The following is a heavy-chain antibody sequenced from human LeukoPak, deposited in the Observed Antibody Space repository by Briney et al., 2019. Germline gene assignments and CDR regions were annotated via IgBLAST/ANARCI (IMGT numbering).Heavy chain of an antibody. CDR3: ASGYSSSQY. CDR1: GGSISSGSYY. Sequence: PSQTLSLTCTVSGGSISSGSYYWSWIRQPAGKGLEWIGRIYTSGSTNYYPSLKSRVTISVDTSKNQFSLKLSSVTAADTAVYYCASGYSSSQYWGQGTLVTVSS. CDR2: IYTSGST. D-gene: IGHD6-6*01. J-gene: IGHJ4*02. V-gene: IGHV4-61*02.